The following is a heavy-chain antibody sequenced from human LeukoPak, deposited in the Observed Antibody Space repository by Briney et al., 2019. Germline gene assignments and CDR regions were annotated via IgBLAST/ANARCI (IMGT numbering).Heavy chain of an antibody. CDR1: RDGDCSDRDA. CDR3: ARGVYEDIVAEIDY. CDR2: TYYRSKWYN. V-gene: IGHV6-1*01. J-gene: IGHJ4*02. D-gene: IGHD2-15*01. Sequence: SQTLSLTCAFSRDGDCSDRDAWSWRRQSPSKRLEWLGRTYYRSKWYNDYAVSVKSRITINPDTSKNQFSLQLNSVTPEDTAVYYSARGVYEDIVAEIDYWGQGTLVTVSS.